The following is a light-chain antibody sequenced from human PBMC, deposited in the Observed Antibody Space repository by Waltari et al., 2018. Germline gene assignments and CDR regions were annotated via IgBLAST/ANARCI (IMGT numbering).Light chain of an antibody. J-gene: IGLJ2*01. Sequence: QSVLTQPPSVSAAPGQKVTISCSGSSSNIAKNDVSWYQQLPGTAPKVLIYDNNERPSGTPDRFSCAKSGTSATLDITGLQTGDEAHYYCATWDTTLSVVVFGGGTQLIVL. CDR2: DNN. CDR1: SSNIAKND. CDR3: ATWDTTLSVVV. V-gene: IGLV1-51*01.